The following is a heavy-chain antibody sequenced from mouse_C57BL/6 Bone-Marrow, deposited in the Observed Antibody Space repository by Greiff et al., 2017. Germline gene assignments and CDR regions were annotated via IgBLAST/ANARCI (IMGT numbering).Heavy chain of an antibody. CDR2: ISNGGGST. J-gene: IGHJ2*01. D-gene: IGHD4-1*01. V-gene: IGHV5-12*01. CDR1: GFTFSDYY. Sequence: EVQVVESGGGLVQPGGSLKLSCAASGFTFSDYYMYWVRQTPEKRLEWVAYISNGGGSTYYPDTVKGRFTISRDNAKNTLYLQMSRLKSEDTAMYYCARERTGTGYYFDYWGQGTTLTVSS. CDR3: ARERTGTGYYFDY.